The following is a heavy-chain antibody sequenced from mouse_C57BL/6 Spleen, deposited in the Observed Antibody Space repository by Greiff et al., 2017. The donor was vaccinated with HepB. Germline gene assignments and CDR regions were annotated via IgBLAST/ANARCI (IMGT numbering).Heavy chain of an antibody. J-gene: IGHJ4*01. V-gene: IGHV1-55*01. CDR2: IYPGSGST. CDR1: GYTFTSYW. Sequence: QVQLQQPGAELVKPGASVKMSCKASGYTFTSYWITWVKQRPGQGLEWIGDIYPGSGSTNYNEKFKSKATLTVDTSSSTAYMQLSSLTSEDSAVYYCARDGLRLSYAMDYWGQGTSVTVSS. D-gene: IGHD2-4*01. CDR3: ARDGLRLSYAMDY.